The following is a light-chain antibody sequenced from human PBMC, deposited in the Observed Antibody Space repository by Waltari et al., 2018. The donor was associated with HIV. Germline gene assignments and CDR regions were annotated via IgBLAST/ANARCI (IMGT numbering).Light chain of an antibody. CDR2: DDR. V-gene: IGLV3-21*01. CDR1: DIGRNH. Sequence: SYVLTQPPSVSVAPGETARLTCGGSDIGRNHVPWDQQKSGQAPLLVISDDRLRPSGIPARLSGSNSGNTATLTISRVEGADEADYYCQVWENSRDQSFGPGTRVTV. J-gene: IGLJ1*01. CDR3: QVWENSRDQS.